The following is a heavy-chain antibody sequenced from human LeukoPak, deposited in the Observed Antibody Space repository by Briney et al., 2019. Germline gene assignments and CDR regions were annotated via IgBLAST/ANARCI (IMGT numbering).Heavy chain of an antibody. CDR1: EFAFNSYA. Sequence: GGSLRLSCLASEFAFNSYAMHWVRQTPEKGLECVSSISHNGGATYYADSVKGRFTVSRDNSRNTLYLQMSSLRPEDTAVYYCARDSLGTSSGWFDPWGQGTLVTVSS. J-gene: IGHJ5*02. CDR3: ARDSLGTSSGWFDP. CDR2: ISHNGGAT. V-gene: IGHV3-64D*06. D-gene: IGHD6-19*01.